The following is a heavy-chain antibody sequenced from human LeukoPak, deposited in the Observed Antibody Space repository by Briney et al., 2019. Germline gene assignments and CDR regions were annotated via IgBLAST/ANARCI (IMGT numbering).Heavy chain of an antibody. CDR2: INHSGST. V-gene: IGHV4-34*01. Sequence: SETLSLTCAVYGGSFSSYYWSWIRQPPGKGLEWIGEINHSGSTNYNPSLRSRVTISVDTSKNQFSLKLSSVTAADTAVYYCATYRRGYSYGYDYWGQGTLVTVSS. J-gene: IGHJ4*02. D-gene: IGHD5-18*01. CDR3: ATYRRGYSYGYDY. CDR1: GGSFSSYY.